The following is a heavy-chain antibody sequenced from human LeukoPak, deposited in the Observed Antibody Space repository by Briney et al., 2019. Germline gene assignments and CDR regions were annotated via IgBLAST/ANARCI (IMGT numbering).Heavy chain of an antibody. CDR2: INQDGSEK. J-gene: IGHJ1*01. CDR3: ARESTAGYNSSWYGFRN. Sequence: GGSLRLSCVGSRFSFSTYDMGWVRQAPGKGLEWVANINQDGSEKYYVDSVKGRFTISRDNAKNSLFLQMGSLRVEDTAVYYCARESTAGYNSSWYGFRNWGQGTLVSVSS. V-gene: IGHV3-7*01. D-gene: IGHD6-13*01. CDR1: RFSFSTYD.